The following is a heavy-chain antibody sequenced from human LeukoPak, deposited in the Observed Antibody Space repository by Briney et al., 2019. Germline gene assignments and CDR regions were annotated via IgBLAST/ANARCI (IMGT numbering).Heavy chain of an antibody. CDR1: GYTFTGYY. V-gene: IGHV1-2*02. Sequence: GASVKVSCKASGYTFTGYYMHWVRQAPGQGLEWMGWINPNSGGTNYAQKFQGRVTMTRDTSISTAYMELSRLRSDDTAVYYCARASMLRFLEWSGALSAFDIWGQGTMVTVPS. CDR3: ARASMLRFLEWSGALSAFDI. J-gene: IGHJ3*02. D-gene: IGHD3-3*01. CDR2: INPNSGGT.